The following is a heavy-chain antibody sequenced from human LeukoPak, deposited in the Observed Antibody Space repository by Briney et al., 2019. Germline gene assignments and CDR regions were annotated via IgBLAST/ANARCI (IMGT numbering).Heavy chain of an antibody. D-gene: IGHD5-24*01. CDR2: INHSGST. CDR1: GGSFSGYY. V-gene: IGHV4-34*01. Sequence: SETLSHTCAVYGGSFSGYYWSWIRQPPGKGLEWIGEINHSGSTNYNPSLKSRVTISVDTSKNQFSLKLSSVTAADTAVYYCARGGRDGYNYRYWGQGTLVTVSS. CDR3: ARGGRDGYNYRY. J-gene: IGHJ4*02.